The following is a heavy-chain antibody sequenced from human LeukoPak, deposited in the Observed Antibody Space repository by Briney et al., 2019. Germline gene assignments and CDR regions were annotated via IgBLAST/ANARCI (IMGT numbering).Heavy chain of an antibody. CDR3: ARDNWDRNYRIDS. CDR2: IRSKLYGGTP. V-gene: IGHV3-49*04. Sequence: GGSLRLSCTASGFTFGDYAMSWVRQAPGKGLEWVGFIRSKLYGGTPEYAASVKRRFTISRDDSKSIAYLQLNSLKTEDTAVYFCARDNWDRNYRIDSWGQGTLVTVSS. CDR1: GFTFGDYA. D-gene: IGHD1-7*01. J-gene: IGHJ4*02.